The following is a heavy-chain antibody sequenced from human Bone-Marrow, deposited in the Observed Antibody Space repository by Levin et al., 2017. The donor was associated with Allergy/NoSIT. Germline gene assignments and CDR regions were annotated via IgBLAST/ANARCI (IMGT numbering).Heavy chain of an antibody. J-gene: IGHJ3*02. CDR3: AKDTSAIIAVADPQDAFDI. CDR1: GFTFDDYA. Sequence: PGGSLRLSCAASGFTFDDYAMHWVRQAPGKGLEWVSGISWNSGSIGYADSVKGRFTISRDNAKNSLYLQMNSLRAEDTALYYCAKDTSAIIAVADPQDAFDIWGQGTMVTVSS. CDR2: ISWNSGSI. V-gene: IGHV3-9*01. D-gene: IGHD6-19*01.